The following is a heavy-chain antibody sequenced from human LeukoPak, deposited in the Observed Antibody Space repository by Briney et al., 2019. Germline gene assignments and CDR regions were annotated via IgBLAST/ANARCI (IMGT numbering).Heavy chain of an antibody. CDR1: GFTFTSSA. Sequence: GTSVKVSCKASGFTFTSSAVQWVRQARGQRLEWIGWIVVGSGNTNYAQKFQERVTITRDMSTSTAYMELSSLRSEDTAVYYCARDHDADPPSYNWFDPWGQGTLVTVSS. CDR3: ARDHDADPPSYNWFDP. D-gene: IGHD1-1*01. V-gene: IGHV1-58*01. J-gene: IGHJ5*02. CDR2: IVVGSGNT.